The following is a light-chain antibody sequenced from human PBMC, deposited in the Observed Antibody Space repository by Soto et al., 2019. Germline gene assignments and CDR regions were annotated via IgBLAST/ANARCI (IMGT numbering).Light chain of an antibody. CDR1: SSDIGRYNY. CDR2: EVT. Sequence: QSALTQPASVSGSPGQSITISCTGTSSDIGRYNYVSWYQQHPGKVPKLVISEVTNRPSGLSNRFSGSKSGNTASLTISGLQAEDEADYYCCSYAGSFTYVFGTGTKVTVL. J-gene: IGLJ1*01. V-gene: IGLV2-23*02. CDR3: CSYAGSFTYV.